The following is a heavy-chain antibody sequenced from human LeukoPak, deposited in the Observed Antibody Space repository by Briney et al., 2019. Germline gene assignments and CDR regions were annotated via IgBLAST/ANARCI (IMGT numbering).Heavy chain of an antibody. D-gene: IGHD2-2*01. CDR3: AREGLGYCSSTSCYAFDYYYYGMDV. J-gene: IGHJ6*02. Sequence: ASVKVSCKASGYIFNHHGIHWVCQAPGHGLEWMGWINTDNGDTKYSEKLQDRVTITRDISASTAYMELRSLRSDDTAVYYCAREGLGYCSSTSCYAFDYYYYGMDVWGQGTTVTVSS. CDR2: INTDNGDT. CDR1: GYIFNHHG. V-gene: IGHV1-3*04.